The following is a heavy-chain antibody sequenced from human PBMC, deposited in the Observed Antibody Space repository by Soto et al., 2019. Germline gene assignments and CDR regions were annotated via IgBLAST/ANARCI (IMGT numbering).Heavy chain of an antibody. D-gene: IGHD2-15*01. Sequence: QVRLHESGPGLVKPSQTLSLTCSVSGGSISGDYYWSWIRQSPEKGLEWIGYIYYSGSSYSNPALQSRLSMSLDTSKNQFSLKLRSGTAADTAVYYGARGGARWPGYFDSWGQGALVAVSS. CDR3: ARGGARWPGYFDS. V-gene: IGHV4-30-4*08. CDR2: IYYSGSS. J-gene: IGHJ4*02. CDR1: GGSISGDYY.